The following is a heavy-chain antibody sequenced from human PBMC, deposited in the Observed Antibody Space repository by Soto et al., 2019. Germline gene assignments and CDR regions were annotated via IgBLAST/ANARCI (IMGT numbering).Heavy chain of an antibody. D-gene: IGHD3-9*01. J-gene: IGHJ5*02. V-gene: IGHV4-39*07. CDR3: ARVVDYDALTGHFRGAGWFDP. CDR1: GASISSNTYY. CDR2: IYYDGST. Sequence: SETLSLTCTVSGASISSNTYYWAWIRRPPGKGLECIGSIYYDGSTYYNPSLKSRLTISVDTAKSQFSLKLTSMTAADTAVYYCARVVDYDALTGHFRGAGWFDPWGQGTPVTVSS.